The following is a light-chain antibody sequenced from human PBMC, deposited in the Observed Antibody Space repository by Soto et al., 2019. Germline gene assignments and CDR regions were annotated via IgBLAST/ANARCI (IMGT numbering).Light chain of an antibody. CDR2: DAS. Sequence: EIVLTQSPGTLSLSPGERATLSCRASQSVSSSYLGWYQQKPGQAPRLLIYDASSRATGIPDRFSGSGSGTDFTLTISRLEPEDFAVYYCQLYGSSSYTFGQGTKVEIK. CDR1: QSVSSSY. V-gene: IGKV3-20*01. J-gene: IGKJ2*01. CDR3: QLYGSSSYT.